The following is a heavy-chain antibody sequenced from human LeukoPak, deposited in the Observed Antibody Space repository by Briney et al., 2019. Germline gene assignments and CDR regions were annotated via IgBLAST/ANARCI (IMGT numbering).Heavy chain of an antibody. CDR2: ISGSGAST. J-gene: IGHJ4*02. CDR3: AKDVGKWESLHFFDY. Sequence: TGGSLRLSCAASGFTFSSSSISWVRQAPGKGLEWISGISGSGASTYYADSVTGRFTISRDNSRNTLYLQMNSLRGDDTAVYYCAKDVGKWESLHFFDYWGQGTLVTVSS. D-gene: IGHD1-26*01. V-gene: IGHV3-23*01. CDR1: GFTFSSSS.